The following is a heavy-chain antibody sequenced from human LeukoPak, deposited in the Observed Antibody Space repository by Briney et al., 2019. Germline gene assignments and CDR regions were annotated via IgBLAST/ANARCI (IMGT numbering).Heavy chain of an antibody. CDR3: AKAPVTSCRGAFCYPFDY. Sequence: PGGSLRLSCASSGFTFSSYWVSCVPQAPGKVLEWVSASSSSDDGKLCADSVRRRFTISRDTSKNTVYLKMNRLRVEDAGVYYCAKAPVTSCRGAFCYPFDYWGHGTLVTVSS. V-gene: IGHV3-23*01. CDR2: SSSSDDGK. CDR1: GFTFSSYW. D-gene: IGHD2-21*01. J-gene: IGHJ4*01.